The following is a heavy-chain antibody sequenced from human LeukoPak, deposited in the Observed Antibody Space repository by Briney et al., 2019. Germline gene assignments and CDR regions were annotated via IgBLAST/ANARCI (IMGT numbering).Heavy chain of an antibody. D-gene: IGHD1-14*01. J-gene: IGHJ4*02. CDR1: GFTFSSYA. CDR2: ISGSGGST. Sequence: HPGGSLRLSCAASGFTFSSYAMSWVRQAPGKGLEWVSAISGSGGSTYYADSVKGRFTISRDNSKNTLYLRMNSLRAEDTAVYYCAKDHPGGIGGLSFDYWGQGTLVTVSS. V-gene: IGHV3-23*01. CDR3: AKDHPGGIGGLSFDY.